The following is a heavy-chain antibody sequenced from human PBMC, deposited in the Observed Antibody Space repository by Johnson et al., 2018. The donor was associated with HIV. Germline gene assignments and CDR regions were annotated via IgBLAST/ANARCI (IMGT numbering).Heavy chain of an antibody. J-gene: IGHJ3*02. CDR1: GFTFSSYA. V-gene: IGHV3-30*04. CDR3: ARDASLYYDFWSWGFAFDI. CDR2: ISYDGSNK. D-gene: IGHD3-3*01. Sequence: QVQLVESGGGVVQPGRSLRLSCAASGFTFSSYAMHCVRQAPGKGLEWVAVISYDGSNKYYAASVTGRSTIFRHTSKNTKYMQMNSLRAEDTSVYYSARDASLYYDFWSWGFAFDIWGQGTMVTVSS.